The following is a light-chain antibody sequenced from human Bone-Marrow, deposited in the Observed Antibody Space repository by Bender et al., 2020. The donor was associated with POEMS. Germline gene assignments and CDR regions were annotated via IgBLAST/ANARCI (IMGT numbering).Light chain of an antibody. Sequence: SYELTQPPSVSVSPGQTARITCSGDKLADKYASWYQLRPGQSPLQVIYQDTKRPSAVPERFSGSSSGNTATRTISGNQAMDEGDYFCQIWDSSIVVFGGGTKLTVL. CDR2: QDT. CDR3: QIWDSSIVV. CDR1: KLADKY. J-gene: IGLJ2*01. V-gene: IGLV3-1*01.